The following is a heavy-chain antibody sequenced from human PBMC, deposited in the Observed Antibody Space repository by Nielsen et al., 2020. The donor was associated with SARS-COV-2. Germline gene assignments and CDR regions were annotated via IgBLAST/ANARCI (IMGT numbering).Heavy chain of an antibody. CDR2: ISSSSSYI. CDR1: GFTFSSYS. Sequence: GESLKISCAASGFTFSSYSMNWVRQAPGKGLEWVSSISSSSSYIYYADSVKGRFTISRDNAKNSLYLQMNSLRAEDTALYYCAKDASDGYNDQNYYYYYGMDVWGQGTTVTVSS. J-gene: IGHJ6*02. V-gene: IGHV3-21*04. D-gene: IGHD5-24*01. CDR3: AKDASDGYNDQNYYYYYGMDV.